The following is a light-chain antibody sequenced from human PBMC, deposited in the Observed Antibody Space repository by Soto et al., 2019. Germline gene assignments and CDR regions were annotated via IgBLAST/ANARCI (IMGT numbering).Light chain of an antibody. J-gene: IGLJ1*01. CDR3: NSYTSSNTDV. V-gene: IGLV2-14*01. Sequence: QSALTQPASVSGSPGQAITISCSGSSSDVGAHNFVSWYQHHPGKAPKLMIYEVSNRPSGVSNRFSGSKSGNTASLTISGRQAEDEADYYCNSYTSSNTDVFGSGTKVTVL. CDR2: EVS. CDR1: SSDVGAHNF.